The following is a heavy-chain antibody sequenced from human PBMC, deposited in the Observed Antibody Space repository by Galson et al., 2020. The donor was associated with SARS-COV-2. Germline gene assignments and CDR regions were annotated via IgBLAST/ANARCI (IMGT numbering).Heavy chain of an antibody. D-gene: IGHD5-18*01. J-gene: IGHJ4*02. CDR1: GFTFSSYG. CDR2: IRYDGSNK. Sequence: TGGSLRLSCAASGFTFSSYGMHWVRQAPGKGLEWVAIIRYDGSNKYYGDSVKGRFTISRDNSKNTLYLQMNSLRAEDTAVYYCARESSGYNFGRFDYWGQGTLVTVSS. V-gene: IGHV3-30*02. CDR3: ARESSGYNFGRFDY.